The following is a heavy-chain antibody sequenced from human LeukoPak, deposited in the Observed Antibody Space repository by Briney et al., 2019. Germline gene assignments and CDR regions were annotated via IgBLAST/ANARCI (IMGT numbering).Heavy chain of an antibody. CDR3: AKDRDYYYGMDV. J-gene: IGHJ6*02. D-gene: IGHD3-10*01. CDR1: GFTFSSYA. CDR2: ISYDGSNK. Sequence: GRSLRLSCAASGFTFSSYAMHWVRQAPGKGLEWVAVISYDGSNKYYADSVKGRFTISRDNSKNTLYLQMNSLRVEDTAVYYCAKDRDYYYGMDVWGQGTTVTVSS. V-gene: IGHV3-30-3*01.